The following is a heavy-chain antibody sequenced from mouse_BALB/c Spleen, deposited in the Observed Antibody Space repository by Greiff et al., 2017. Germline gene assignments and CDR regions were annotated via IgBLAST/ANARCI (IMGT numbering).Heavy chain of an antibody. Sequence: EVQLQQSGAELVKPGASVKLSCTASGFNIKDTYMHWVKQRPEQGLEWIGRIDPANGNTKYDPKFQGKATITADTSSNTAYLQLSSLTSEDTAVYYCASGVRRNAMDYWGQGTSVTVSS. CDR3: ASGVRRNAMDY. CDR1: GFNIKDTY. J-gene: IGHJ4*01. V-gene: IGHV14-3*02. D-gene: IGHD2-14*01. CDR2: IDPANGNT.